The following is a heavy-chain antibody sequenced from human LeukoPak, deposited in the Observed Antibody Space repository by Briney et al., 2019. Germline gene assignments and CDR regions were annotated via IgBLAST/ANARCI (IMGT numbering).Heavy chain of an antibody. D-gene: IGHD3-10*02. CDR3: AELGITMIGGV. J-gene: IGHJ6*04. Sequence: GGSLRLSCAASGFIFSNYGMSWVRQAPEKGLEWVSVISGSGGSTYYADSVKGRFTISRDNAKNSLYLQMNSLRAEDTAVYYCAELGITMIGGVWGKGTTVTISS. CDR2: ISGSGGST. V-gene: IGHV3-23*01. CDR1: GFIFSNYG.